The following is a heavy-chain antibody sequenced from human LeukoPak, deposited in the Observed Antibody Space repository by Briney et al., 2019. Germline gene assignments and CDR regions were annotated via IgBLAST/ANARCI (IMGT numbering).Heavy chain of an antibody. CDR2: ISSSGSTI. D-gene: IGHD5-18*01. Sequence: GGSLRLSCAASGFTFSSYEMNWVRQAPGKGLEWVSYISSSGSTIYYADSVKGRFTISRDNAKNSLYLQMNSLRAEDMAVYYCARERPAGYGYNYWGQGTLVTVSS. CDR1: GFTFSSYE. V-gene: IGHV3-48*03. CDR3: ARERPAGYGYNY. J-gene: IGHJ4*02.